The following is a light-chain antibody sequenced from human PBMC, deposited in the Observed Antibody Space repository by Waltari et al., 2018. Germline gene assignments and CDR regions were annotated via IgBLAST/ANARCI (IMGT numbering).Light chain of an antibody. J-gene: IGKJ4*01. CDR3: VQRLPGPVT. V-gene: IGKV2-28*01. CDR2: LAS. Sequence: LILYLHEPGQAPPLLIVLASNRDSGIPDRFSVNGSGKDFTLNISRVEAEDVGVYFGVQRLPGPVTFGGGTRVEIK.